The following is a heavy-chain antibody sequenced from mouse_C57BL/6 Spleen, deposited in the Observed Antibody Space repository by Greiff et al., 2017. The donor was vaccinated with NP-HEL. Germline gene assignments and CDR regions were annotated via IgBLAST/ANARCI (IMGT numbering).Heavy chain of an antibody. CDR2: IDPSDSET. CDR1: GYTFTSYW. D-gene: IGHD2-10*01. Sequence: QVQLQQPGAELVRSGSSVKLSCKASGYTFTSYWMHWVKQRPIQGLEWIGNIDPSDSETHYNQKFKDKATLTVDKSSSTAYMQLSSLTSEDSAVYYCARAYYGKGYAMDYWGQGTSVTVSS. V-gene: IGHV1-52*01. CDR3: ARAYYGKGYAMDY. J-gene: IGHJ4*01.